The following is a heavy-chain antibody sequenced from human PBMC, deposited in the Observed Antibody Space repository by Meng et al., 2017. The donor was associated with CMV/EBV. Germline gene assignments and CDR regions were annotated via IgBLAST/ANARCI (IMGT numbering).Heavy chain of an antibody. CDR3: AREAFKVLFFPFDP. Sequence: QVSLQGSCLGRVMPSQARSLTCTVFGGSVSSGSYYWSWIRKPAEKGLEWIGRIYTSGSTNYNPSLKSRVTISVDTSKNQFSLKLSSVTAADTAVYYCAREAFKVLFFPFDPWGQGTLVTVSS. D-gene: IGHD1-1*01. CDR1: GGSVSSGSYY. J-gene: IGHJ5*02. CDR2: IYTSGST. V-gene: IGHV4-61*02.